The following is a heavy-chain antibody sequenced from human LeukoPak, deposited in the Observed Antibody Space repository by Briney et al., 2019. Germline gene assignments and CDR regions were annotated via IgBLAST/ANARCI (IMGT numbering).Heavy chain of an antibody. Sequence: SEKVSCKASGGTFSSYAISWVRQAPGQGLEWMGGIIPIFGTANYAQKFQGRVTITADESTSTAYMELSSLRSEDTAVYYCASYVGATPPFDYWGQGTLVTVSS. J-gene: IGHJ4*02. V-gene: IGHV1-69*13. CDR1: GGTFSSYA. CDR3: ASYVGATPPFDY. CDR2: IIPIFGTA. D-gene: IGHD1-26*01.